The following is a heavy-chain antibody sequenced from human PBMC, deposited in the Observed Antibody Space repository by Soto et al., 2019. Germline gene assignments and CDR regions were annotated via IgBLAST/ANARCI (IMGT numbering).Heavy chain of an antibody. CDR2: IYYSGST. Sequence: SETLSLTCTVSVGSISSYYWSWIRQPPGKGLEWIGYIYYSGSTNYNPSLKSRVTISVDTSKNQFSLKLSSVTAADTAVYYCASAVPYSGSLDYWGQGTLVTVSS. CDR1: VGSISSYY. V-gene: IGHV4-59*01. CDR3: ASAVPYSGSLDY. J-gene: IGHJ4*02. D-gene: IGHD1-26*01.